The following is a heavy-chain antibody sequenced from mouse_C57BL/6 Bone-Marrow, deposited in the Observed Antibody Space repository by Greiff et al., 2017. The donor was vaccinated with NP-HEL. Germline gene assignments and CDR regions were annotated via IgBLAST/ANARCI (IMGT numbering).Heavy chain of an antibody. Sequence: LKESGAELVRPGSSVKLSCKDSYFAFMASAMHWVKQRPGHGLEWIGSFTMYSDATEYSENFKGKATLTANTSSSTAYMELSSLTSEDSAVYYCASGTGVGLYAMDYWGQGTSVTVSS. D-gene: IGHD4-1*01. CDR3: ASGTGVGLYAMDY. CDR2: FTMYSDAT. CDR1: YFAFMASA. J-gene: IGHJ4*01. V-gene: IGHV1-49*01.